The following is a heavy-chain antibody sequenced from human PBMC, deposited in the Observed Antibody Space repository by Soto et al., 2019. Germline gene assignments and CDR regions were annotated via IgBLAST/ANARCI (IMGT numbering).Heavy chain of an antibody. D-gene: IGHD6-19*01. V-gene: IGHV3-33*01. CDR3: ARWRSGWYGFYFDY. CDR2: IRYDGSNK. Sequence: QVQLVESGGGVVQPGRSLRLSCVASGFTFSNFGMHWVRQAPGKGLEWVAVIRYDGSNKYYADSVQGRFTISRDNSKDTLYLQMNGLRAEDTAVYYCARWRSGWYGFYFDYWGQGTLVTVSS. J-gene: IGHJ4*02. CDR1: GFTFSNFG.